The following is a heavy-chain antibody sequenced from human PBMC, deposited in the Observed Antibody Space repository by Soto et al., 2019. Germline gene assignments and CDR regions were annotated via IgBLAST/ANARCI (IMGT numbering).Heavy chain of an antibody. V-gene: IGHV1-69*01. J-gene: IGHJ6*02. CDR3: ASSPLGISAGSYYYYGMDV. Sequence: QVQLVQSGAEVQKPGSSVKVSCKASGGTFSSYAISWVRQAPGQGLEWMGGIIPIFGTANYAQKFQGRVTNTADESTSTAYMELSSRRSEDTAVYYCASSPLGISAGSYYYYGMDVWGQGTTVTVSS. CDR2: IIPIFGTA. D-gene: IGHD6-19*01. CDR1: GGTFSSYA.